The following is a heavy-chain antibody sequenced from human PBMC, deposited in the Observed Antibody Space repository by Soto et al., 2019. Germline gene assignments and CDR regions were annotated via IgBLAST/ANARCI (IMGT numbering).Heavy chain of an antibody. CDR2: INHSGST. CDR1: GGSFSGYY. J-gene: IGHJ6*02. V-gene: IGHV4-34*01. CDR3: ARGLRFLEWFLSRSYGMDV. Sequence: QVQLQQWGAGLLKPSETLSLTCAVYGGSFSGYYWSWIRQPPGKGLEWIGEINHSGSTNYNPSLKSRVTISVDTSKNQFSLKRSSVTAADTAVYYCARGLRFLEWFLSRSYGMDVWGQGTTVTVSS. D-gene: IGHD3-3*01.